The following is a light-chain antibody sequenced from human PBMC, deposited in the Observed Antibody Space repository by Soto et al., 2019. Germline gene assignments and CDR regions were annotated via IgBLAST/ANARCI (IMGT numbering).Light chain of an antibody. Sequence: DIVMTQSPDSLAVSLGERATINCKSSQSLLYSSSNKNYLAWYQQKPGQPPKLLIYWASTRESGVPDRFSGSGSGTDFTLTISSLQAEDVAVYYCQEYYDTPYTFGPGTKVDIK. J-gene: IGKJ3*01. V-gene: IGKV4-1*01. CDR3: QEYYDTPYT. CDR1: QSLLYSSSNKNY. CDR2: WAS.